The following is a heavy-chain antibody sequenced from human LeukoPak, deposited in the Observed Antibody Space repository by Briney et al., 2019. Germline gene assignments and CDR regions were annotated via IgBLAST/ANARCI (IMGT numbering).Heavy chain of an antibody. V-gene: IGHV3-30*04. J-gene: IGHJ6*03. D-gene: IGHD4-17*01. CDR1: GFTFSSYA. Sequence: PGGSLRLSCAASGFTFSSYAMHWVRQAPGKGLEWVAVISYDGSNKYYADSVKGRFTISRDNSKNTLYLQMNSLRAEDTAVYYCARTPVYGDYYYYMDVWGKGTTVTVSS. CDR3: ARTPVYGDYYYYMDV. CDR2: ISYDGSNK.